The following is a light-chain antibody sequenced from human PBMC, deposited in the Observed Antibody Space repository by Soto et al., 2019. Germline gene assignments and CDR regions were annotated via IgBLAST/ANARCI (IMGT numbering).Light chain of an antibody. CDR3: QQYGSSPTT. J-gene: IGKJ1*01. V-gene: IGKV3-20*01. Sequence: EIVMTQSPATLSVSPGEIATLSCSASQSVTSNYLAWYQQKPGQAPRLLFFGASIRATGIPDRFSGSGSGTDFTLTISRLEPEDFAVYHCQQYGSSPTTFGQGTKVDIK. CDR2: GAS. CDR1: QSVTSNY.